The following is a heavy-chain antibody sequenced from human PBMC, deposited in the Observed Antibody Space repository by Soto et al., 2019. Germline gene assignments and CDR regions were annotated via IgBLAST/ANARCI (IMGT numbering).Heavy chain of an antibody. CDR3: ARGRFGELGYFDY. Sequence: PSETLSLTCTVSGGSISSGDYYWSWIRQPPGKGLEWIGYIYYSGSTYYNPSLKSRVTISVDTSKNQFSLKLSSVTAADTAVYYCARGRFGELGYFDYWGQGTLVTVSS. CDR2: IYYSGST. J-gene: IGHJ4*02. V-gene: IGHV4-30-4*02. CDR1: GGSISSGDYY. D-gene: IGHD3-10*01.